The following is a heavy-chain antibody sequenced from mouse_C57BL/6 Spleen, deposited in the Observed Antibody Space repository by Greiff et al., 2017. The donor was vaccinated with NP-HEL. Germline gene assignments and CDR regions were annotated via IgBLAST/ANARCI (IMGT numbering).Heavy chain of an antibody. Sequence: VQLQQSGPELVKPGASVKISCKASGYAFSSSWMNWVKQRPGKGLEWIGRIYPGDGDTNYNGKFKGKATLTADKSSSPAYMQLSSLTSEDSAVYFCARSGGSSYNFDYWGQGTTLTVSS. V-gene: IGHV1-82*01. D-gene: IGHD1-1*01. CDR1: GYAFSSSW. CDR2: IYPGDGDT. J-gene: IGHJ2*01. CDR3: ARSGGSSYNFDY.